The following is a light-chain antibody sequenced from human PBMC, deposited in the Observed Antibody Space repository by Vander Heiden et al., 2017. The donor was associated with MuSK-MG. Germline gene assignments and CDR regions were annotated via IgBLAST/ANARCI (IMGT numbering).Light chain of an antibody. CDR3: SSYTSSSTYV. CDR1: SSDVGGYNY. Sequence: SALPPPASVSGSPSQSITISCTGTSSDVGGYNYVSWDQQHTGKASKLMIYEVSKRPAGVSKRFSGSKSGNTASLTISGRQAEDEADYYCSSYTSSSTYVFGTGTKVTVL. CDR2: EVS. V-gene: IGLV2-14*01. J-gene: IGLJ1*01.